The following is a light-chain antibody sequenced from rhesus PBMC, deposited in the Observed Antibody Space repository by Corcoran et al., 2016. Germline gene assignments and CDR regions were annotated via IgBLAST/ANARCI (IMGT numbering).Light chain of an antibody. J-gene: IGKJ2*01. CDR2: KAS. CDR3: QQYSSSPYS. CDR1: QSISSW. V-gene: IGKV1-22*01. Sequence: DIQMTPSPSSLSASVGDTVTITCRASQSISSWLAWYQQKPGKAPKLLIYKASTLQSGVPSRFSGSGSGTDFTLTISSLQSEDFATYYCQQYSSSPYSFGQGTKVEIK.